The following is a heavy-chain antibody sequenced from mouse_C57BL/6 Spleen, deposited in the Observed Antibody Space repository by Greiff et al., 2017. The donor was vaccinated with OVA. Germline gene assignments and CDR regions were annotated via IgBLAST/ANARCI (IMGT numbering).Heavy chain of an antibody. Sequence: VQLQQSGPELVKPGASVKISCKASGYSFTSYYIHWVKQRPGQGLEWIGWIYPGSGNTKYNEKFKGKATLTADTSSSTAYLQLSSLTSEDSSVSYCARERAYHCNYEYAMDYWGQGTSVTVSS. V-gene: IGHV1-66*01. CDR2: IYPGSGNT. D-gene: IGHD2-10*01. CDR1: GYSFTSYY. J-gene: IGHJ4*01. CDR3: ARERAYHCNYEYAMDY.